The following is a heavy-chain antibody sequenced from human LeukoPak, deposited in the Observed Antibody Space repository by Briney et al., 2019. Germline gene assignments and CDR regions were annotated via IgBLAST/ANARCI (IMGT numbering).Heavy chain of an antibody. J-gene: IGHJ3*02. D-gene: IGHD2-2*01. Sequence: ETLSLTCTVSGGSISSYYWSWIRQPPGKGLEWIGYIYYSGSTNYNPSLKSRVTISVDTSKNQFSLKLSSVTAADTAVYYCARLGYCSSTSCHDAFDIWGQGTMVTVSS. CDR2: IYYSGST. CDR1: GGSISSYY. V-gene: IGHV4-59*01. CDR3: ARLGYCSSTSCHDAFDI.